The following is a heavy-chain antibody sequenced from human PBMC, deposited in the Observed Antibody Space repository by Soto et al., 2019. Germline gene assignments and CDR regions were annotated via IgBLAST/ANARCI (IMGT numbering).Heavy chain of an antibody. J-gene: IGHJ3*02. CDR3: ARDLQPSGTTVPLHAFDI. CDR1: GFTFSSYG. V-gene: IGHV3-33*01. Sequence: QVQLVESGGGVVQPGRSLRLSCAASGFTFSSYGMHWVRQAPGKGLEWVAVIWYDGSNKYYADSVKGRFTISRDNSKNTLYLQMNSLRAEDTAVYYCARDLQPSGTTVPLHAFDIWGQGTMVTVSS. CDR2: IWYDGSNK. D-gene: IGHD1-26*01.